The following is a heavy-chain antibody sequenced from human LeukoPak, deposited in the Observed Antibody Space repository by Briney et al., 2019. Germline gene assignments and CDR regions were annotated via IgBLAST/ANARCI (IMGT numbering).Heavy chain of an antibody. J-gene: IGHJ5*02. D-gene: IGHD5-24*01. CDR1: GGSITTNS. V-gene: IGHV4-59*08. CDR2: IYYSGRA. Sequence: SETQSLTCSVSGGSITTNSWNWIRQPPGQGLEWIGYIYYSGRAGYNPSLKSRVTMSVDMSKNQFSLKLTSVTAADTAVYYCARRGVEMAAIRPDNWFDPWGQGTLVTVSS. CDR3: ARRGVEMAAIRPDNWFDP.